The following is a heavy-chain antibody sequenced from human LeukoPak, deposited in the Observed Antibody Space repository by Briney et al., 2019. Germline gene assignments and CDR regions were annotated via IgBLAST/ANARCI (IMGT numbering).Heavy chain of an antibody. CDR2: IRYDGSNK. Sequence: GGSLRLSCAASGFTFSSYGMHWARQAPGKGLEWVTFIRYDGSNKYYADSVKGRFTISRDNSKNTLYLQMNSLRAEDTAVYYGAKDLNEGWFGELYPYFDYWGQGTLVTVSS. CDR3: AKDLNEGWFGELYPYFDY. V-gene: IGHV3-30*02. J-gene: IGHJ4*02. D-gene: IGHD3-10*01. CDR1: GFTFSSYG.